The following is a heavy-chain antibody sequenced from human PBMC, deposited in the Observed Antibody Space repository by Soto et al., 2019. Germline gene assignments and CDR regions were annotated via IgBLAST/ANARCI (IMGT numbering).Heavy chain of an antibody. J-gene: IGHJ3*02. CDR3: ARDSDSSSLLYAFDI. D-gene: IGHD6-6*01. CDR2: INPNNGST. V-gene: IGHV1-2*04. CDR1: GYTFTSYG. Sequence: ASVKVSCKASGYTFTSYGISWVRQAPGQGLEWLGWINPNNGSTNFAQKFQGWVTMTRDTSISTAYMELSRLRSDDTAVYYCARDSDSSSLLYAFDIWGQGTMVTVSS.